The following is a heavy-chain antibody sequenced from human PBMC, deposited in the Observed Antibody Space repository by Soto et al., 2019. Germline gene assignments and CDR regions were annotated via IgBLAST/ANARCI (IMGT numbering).Heavy chain of an antibody. CDR3: TRAAWFPYVSFY. Sequence: EVQLVESGGGLVQPGGSLRRSCAASGFTFSRFELHWVRQAPGKGLEWISYIRSRGSTAYYASSVEGRFTISRDNANTSVYLQMDSLSAEDTALYYCTRAAWFPYVSFYWGQGALVTVSS. D-gene: IGHD3-10*01. CDR1: GFTFSRFE. J-gene: IGHJ4*02. CDR2: IRSRGSTA. V-gene: IGHV3-48*03.